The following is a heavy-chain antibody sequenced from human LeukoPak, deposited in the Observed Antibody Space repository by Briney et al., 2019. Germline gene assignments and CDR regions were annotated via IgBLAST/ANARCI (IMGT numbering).Heavy chain of an antibody. Sequence: SQTLSLTCAISGDSVSSNDAAWNWIRQSPSRGLEWLGRTFYRSKWYCDSAVSVKSRITINPDTSKNQFSLQLNSVTPEDTAVYYCARENTLVRGTRNPFDYWGRGTLVAVSS. V-gene: IGHV6-1*01. CDR2: TFYRSKWYC. D-gene: IGHD3-10*01. J-gene: IGHJ4*02. CDR1: GDSVSSNDAA. CDR3: ARENTLVRGTRNPFDY.